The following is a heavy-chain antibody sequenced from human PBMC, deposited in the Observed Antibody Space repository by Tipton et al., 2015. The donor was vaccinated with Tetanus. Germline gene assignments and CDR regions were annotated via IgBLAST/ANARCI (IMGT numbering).Heavy chain of an antibody. J-gene: IGHJ4*02. D-gene: IGHD5-24*01. V-gene: IGHV4-59*12. CDR2: IYDSGST. CDR3: ARGRDQYKSGNY. Sequence: TLSLTCTVSGGSISSFYWSWIRQSPGTGLEWIGNIYDSGSTIYNPSLKSRVTILLDTSENQFSLKLSSVTGADTAVYYCARGRDQYKSGNYWGQGTLVTVSS. CDR1: GGSISSFY.